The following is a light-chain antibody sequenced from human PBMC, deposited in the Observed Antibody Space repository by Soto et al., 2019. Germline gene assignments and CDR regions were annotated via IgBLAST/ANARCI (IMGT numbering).Light chain of an antibody. J-gene: IGKJ2*01. CDR1: QNISVW. Sequence: DIQMTQSPSTLSASVGDGVTITCRASQNISVWLAWYQHRPGKAPKFLIYNASNLETGVSSRFSGSGSGTEFPLTIRSLQPDDFATYYCQQDDSSSPTFGQGTKLEIK. CDR2: NAS. V-gene: IGKV1-5*01. CDR3: QQDDSSSPT.